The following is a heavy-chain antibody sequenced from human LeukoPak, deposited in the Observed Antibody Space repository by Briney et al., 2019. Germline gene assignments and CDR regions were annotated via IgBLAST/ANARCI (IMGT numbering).Heavy chain of an antibody. CDR2: INHSGST. D-gene: IGHD4-4*01. Sequence: SETLSLTCAVYGGSFSGYYWSWIRQPPGKGLEWIGEINHSGSTNYNPSLKSRVTISVDTSKNQFSLKLSSVTAADTAVYYCARSPPTVRFDYWGQGTLVTVSS. CDR3: ARSPPTVRFDY. J-gene: IGHJ4*02. CDR1: GGSFSGYY. V-gene: IGHV4-34*01.